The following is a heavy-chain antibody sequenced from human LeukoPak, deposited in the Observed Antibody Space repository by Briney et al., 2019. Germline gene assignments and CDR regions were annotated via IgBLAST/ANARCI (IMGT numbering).Heavy chain of an antibody. D-gene: IGHD3-16*01. V-gene: IGHV4-39*01. CDR3: ARQGAFNY. CDR2: IYYSGST. J-gene: IGHJ4*02. CDR1: GGSISSSSYY. Sequence: PSETLSLTCTVSGGSISSSSYYSGWIRQPPGKGLEWIGSIYYSGSTYYNPSLKSRVTISVDTSKNQFSLKQSSVTAADTAVYYCARQGAFNYWGQGTLVTVSS.